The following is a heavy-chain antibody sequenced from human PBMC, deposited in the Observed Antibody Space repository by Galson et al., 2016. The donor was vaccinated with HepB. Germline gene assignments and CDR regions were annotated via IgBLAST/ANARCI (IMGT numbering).Heavy chain of an antibody. CDR1: GFTFDDYA. CDR3: ASVHMAAAGFGGMDV. V-gene: IGHV3-20*01. CDR2: INWKGGRT. Sequence: SLRLSCAASGFTFDDYAMSWVRQAPGKGLEWVSGINWKGGRTGYADSVKGRFTISRDNAKNSLYLQMNSLRAEDTALYHCASVHMAAAGFGGMDVWGQGTTVTVSS. J-gene: IGHJ6*02. D-gene: IGHD6-13*01.